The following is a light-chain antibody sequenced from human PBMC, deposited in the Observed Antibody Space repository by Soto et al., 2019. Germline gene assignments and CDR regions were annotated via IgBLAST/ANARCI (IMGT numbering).Light chain of an antibody. V-gene: IGLV2-14*01. CDR3: SSYTSDSTLV. CDR1: SSDVGGYNY. CDR2: EVS. Sequence: QSALTQPASVSGSPGQSITISCTGTSSDVGGYNYVSWYQQHPGKAPKLMIYEVSNRPSGVSNRFSGSKSGNTASLTISGLQAEDEADYYCSSYTSDSTLVLGGGTKLTVL. J-gene: IGLJ3*02.